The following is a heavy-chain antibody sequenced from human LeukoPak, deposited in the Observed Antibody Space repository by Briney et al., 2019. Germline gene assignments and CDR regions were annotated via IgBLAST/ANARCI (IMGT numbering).Heavy chain of an antibody. J-gene: IGHJ4*02. CDR3: ARGRYQLLLYDFDY. Sequence: VASVKVSCKASGYTFTSYDISWVRQATGQGLEWMGWMNPNSGNTGYAQKFQGRVTITRNTSISTAYMELSSLRSEDTAVYYCARGRYQLLLYDFDYWGQGTLVTVSS. D-gene: IGHD2-2*01. V-gene: IGHV1-8*03. CDR1: GYTFTSYD. CDR2: MNPNSGNT.